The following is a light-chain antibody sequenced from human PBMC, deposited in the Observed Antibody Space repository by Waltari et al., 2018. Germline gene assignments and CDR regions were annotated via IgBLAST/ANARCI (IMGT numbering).Light chain of an antibody. CDR2: WAS. CDR3: QQYYSTPRT. V-gene: IGKV4-1*01. CDR1: QRVLYSSNNKNY. Sequence: DIVMTQSPDSLPVSLGERATINCKSSQRVLYSSNNKNYLAWYQQKPGQPPKLLIYWASTRESGVPDRFSGSGSGTDFTLTISSLQAEDVAVYYCQQYYSTPRTFGQGTRLEIK. J-gene: IGKJ5*01.